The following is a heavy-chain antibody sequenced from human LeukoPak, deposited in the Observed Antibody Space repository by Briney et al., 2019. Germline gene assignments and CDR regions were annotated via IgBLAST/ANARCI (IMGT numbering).Heavy chain of an antibody. V-gene: IGHV1-8*01. CDR1: GYTFTSYD. CDR3: ARGRMVRGVTWWFDP. Sequence: ASVRVSCTASGYTFTSYDIDWVRQATGQGVEWMGWMNPNSGDTGHAQKFQGRVTMTRNTSISTAYMELSSLRSEDTAVYYCARGRMVRGVTWWFDPWGQGTLVTVSS. CDR2: MNPNSGDT. J-gene: IGHJ5*02. D-gene: IGHD3-10*01.